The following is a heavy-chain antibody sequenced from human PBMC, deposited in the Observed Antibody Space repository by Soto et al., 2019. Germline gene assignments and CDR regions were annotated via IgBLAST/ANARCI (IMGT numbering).Heavy chain of an antibody. V-gene: IGHV3-66*01. CDR1: GFTVSSNY. CDR3: ARDFYGFWSGTFDF. D-gene: IGHD3-3*01. J-gene: IGHJ5*01. CDR2: IYSGGST. Sequence: PGGSLRLSCTASGFTVSSNYMNWVRQAPGKGLEWVSVIYSGGSTYYADSVKGRFTISRDNSKNTLDLQMNSLRTEDTAVYYCARDFYGFWSGTFDFWGQGTLVTVSS.